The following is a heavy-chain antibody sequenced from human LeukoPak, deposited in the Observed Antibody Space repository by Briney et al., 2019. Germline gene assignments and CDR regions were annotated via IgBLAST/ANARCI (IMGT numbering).Heavy chain of an antibody. D-gene: IGHD2-2*01. CDR1: GDSISSYY. J-gene: IGHJ4*02. V-gene: IGHV4-59*01. CDR2: IYYSGST. CDR3: ARGRSTRLYYFDY. Sequence: PETLSLTCTVSGDSISSYYWNWIRQPPGKGLEWIGYIYYSGSTNYNPSLKSRVTISVDTSKNQFSLKLSSVTAADTAVYYCARGRSTRLYYFDYWGQGTLVTVSS.